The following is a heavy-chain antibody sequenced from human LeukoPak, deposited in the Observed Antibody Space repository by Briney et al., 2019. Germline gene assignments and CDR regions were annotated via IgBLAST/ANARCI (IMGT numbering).Heavy chain of an antibody. CDR2: ISSSGTTI. V-gene: IGHV3-11*04. Sequence: GGSLRLSCAASGFTFIDYYMSWIRQAPGKGLEWVSYISSSGTTIYYADSVKGRFTISRDNAKNSLYLQMHSLRAEDTAVYYCASCVGYSGYVRDACDIWGQRTMVTVSS. CDR3: ASCVGYSGYVRDACDI. D-gene: IGHD5-12*01. J-gene: IGHJ3*02. CDR1: GFTFIDYY.